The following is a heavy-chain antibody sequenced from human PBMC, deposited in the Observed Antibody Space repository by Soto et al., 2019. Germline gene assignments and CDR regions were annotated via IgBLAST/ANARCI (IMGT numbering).Heavy chain of an antibody. CDR2: IRSTPYGATP. J-gene: IGHJ5*02. Sequence: GESLRLACTASGFIFGEHAITWVRQAPGKGLEWVGFIRSTPYGATPEYATSVKGRFVLSRDDSKTVAYLQMNSLKTEDTAVYYCTRGSTGCYGPWGQGTLVTVSS. D-gene: IGHD3-9*01. CDR1: GFIFGEHA. CDR3: TRGSTGCYGP. V-gene: IGHV3-49*04.